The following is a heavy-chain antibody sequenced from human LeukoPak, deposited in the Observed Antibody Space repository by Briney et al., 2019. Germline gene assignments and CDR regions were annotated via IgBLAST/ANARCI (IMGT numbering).Heavy chain of an antibody. V-gene: IGHV3-23*01. CDR2: ISGSGGST. D-gene: IGHD1-26*01. J-gene: IGHJ4*02. Sequence: GGSLRLSCAASGFTFSSYGMSWVRQAPGKGLEWVSGISGSGGSTYYADSVKGRFTISRDNSRNTLYLQMNSLRAEDTAVYYCARDVVGATYFDWGQGTLVTVSS. CDR1: GFTFSSYG. CDR3: ARDVVGATYFD.